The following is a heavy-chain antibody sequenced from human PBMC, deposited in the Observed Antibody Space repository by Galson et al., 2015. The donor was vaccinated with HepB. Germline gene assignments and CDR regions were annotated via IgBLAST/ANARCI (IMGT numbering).Heavy chain of an antibody. CDR3: ASAGYSSSWYYYYGMDV. D-gene: IGHD6-13*01. J-gene: IGHJ6*02. Sequence: SLRLSCAASGFTFSSYAMHWVRQAPGKGLEWVAVISYDGSNKYYADSVKGRFTISRDNSKNTLYLQMNSLRAEDTAVYYCASAGYSSSWYYYYGMDVWGQGTTVTVSS. CDR2: ISYDGSNK. V-gene: IGHV3-30-3*01. CDR1: GFTFSSYA.